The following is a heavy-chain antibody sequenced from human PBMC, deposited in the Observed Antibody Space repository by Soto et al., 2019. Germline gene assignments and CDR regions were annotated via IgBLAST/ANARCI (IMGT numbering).Heavy chain of an antibody. Sequence: QMTLKESGPTLVKPTQTLTLTCTFSGFSLSTTGVAVGWIRQSPRRALEWLAVIFWIDYKTYSPSLESRLTITKDTSKKQVVLSMTNVDPVDTATYNCAHASVKLMVCGELLPYFRFWCQGTRATVSS. J-gene: IGHJ4*02. CDR2: IFWIDYK. CDR3: AHASVKLMVCGELLPYFRF. D-gene: IGHD3-9*01. CDR1: GFSLSTTGVA. V-gene: IGHV2-5*01.